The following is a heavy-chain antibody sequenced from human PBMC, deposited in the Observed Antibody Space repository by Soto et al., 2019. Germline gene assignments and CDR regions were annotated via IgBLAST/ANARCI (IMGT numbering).Heavy chain of an antibody. D-gene: IGHD4-17*01. Sequence: EVQLVESGGGLVGPGGSLRLTCAASGFTFDDFGMTWVRQVPGMGLEWVSGINWHGGSTGYADSVKGRFTISRDKAKNSLYLEMNSLRAEDTALYYCAREFGDYSPWDYWGQGTLVTVSS. V-gene: IGHV3-20*04. CDR1: GFTFDDFG. J-gene: IGHJ4*02. CDR2: INWHGGST. CDR3: AREFGDYSPWDY.